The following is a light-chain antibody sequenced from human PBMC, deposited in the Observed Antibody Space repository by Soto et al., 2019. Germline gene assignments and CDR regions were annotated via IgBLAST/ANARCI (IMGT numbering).Light chain of an antibody. J-gene: IGLJ1*01. CDR1: SSVIGGYNY. CDR2: TVT. Sequence: QSVLTQPPSVSGPPGQSVTISCTGTSSVIGGYNYVSWYQQHPGKAPKLMIYTVTKRPSGVPDRFSGSKSDNTASLTISGLQADDEADYYCCSYAGSSSYVFGTGTKVTVL. V-gene: IGLV2-11*01. CDR3: CSYAGSSSYV.